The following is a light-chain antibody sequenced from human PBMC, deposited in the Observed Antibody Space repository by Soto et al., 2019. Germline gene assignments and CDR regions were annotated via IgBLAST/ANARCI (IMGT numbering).Light chain of an antibody. CDR3: CSYAPGGTNVV. V-gene: IGLV2-23*01. J-gene: IGLJ2*01. CDR1: SSDVGSYSL. Sequence: QSVLTQPASVSGSPGQSITISCTGISSDVGSYSLVSWYQQHPGQAPKLMIYEGFKRASGLSDRFSGSGSGNTASLTISGLQAEDEADYYCCSYAPGGTNVVIGGGTKVTVL. CDR2: EGF.